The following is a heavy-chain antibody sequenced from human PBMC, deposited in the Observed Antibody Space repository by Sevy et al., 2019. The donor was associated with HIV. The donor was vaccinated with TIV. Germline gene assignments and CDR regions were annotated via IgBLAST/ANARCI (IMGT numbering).Heavy chain of an antibody. CDR2: IKHDGSDT. CDR1: GFTFSNYW. V-gene: IGHV3-7*01. D-gene: IGHD1-7*01. J-gene: IGHJ6*02. Sequence: GGSLRLSCAASGFTFSNYWMNWVRHAPGKGLEWVANIKHDGSDTYYADSVKGRFTLSRDDIKNSLSLQMNSLRVEDTAVYYCARGVPLVDGTLIPWGMDVWGQGTTVTVSS. CDR3: ARGVPLVDGTLIPWGMDV.